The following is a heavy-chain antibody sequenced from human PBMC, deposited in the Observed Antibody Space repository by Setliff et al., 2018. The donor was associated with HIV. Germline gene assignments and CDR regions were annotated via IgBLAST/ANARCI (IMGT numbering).Heavy chain of an antibody. D-gene: IGHD3-16*01. CDR1: GGSIKNPH. J-gene: IGHJ5*02. Sequence: NPSETLSLTCAVSGGSIKNPHWSWIRQPPGKGLEWLGYISYLGGTNYNPSLKSRVSISLDASKSEFSLKVISVTAADTAFYYCARLREGGTSLIDLWGQGTLVTVSS. V-gene: IGHV4-59*11. CDR2: ISYLGGT. CDR3: ARLREGGTSLIDL.